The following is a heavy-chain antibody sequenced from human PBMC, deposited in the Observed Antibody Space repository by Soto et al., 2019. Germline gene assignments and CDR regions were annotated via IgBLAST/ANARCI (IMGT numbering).Heavy chain of an antibody. CDR3: ARVGGGHDAFDI. CDR1: GFTFSSYS. CDR2: ISSSSSYI. V-gene: IGHV3-21*01. J-gene: IGHJ3*02. Sequence: GGSLRISCAASGFTFSSYSMNWVRQAPGKGLEWVSSISSSSSYIYYADSVKGRFTISRDNAKNSLYLQMNSLRAEDTAVYYCARVGGGHDAFDIWGQGTMVTVSS.